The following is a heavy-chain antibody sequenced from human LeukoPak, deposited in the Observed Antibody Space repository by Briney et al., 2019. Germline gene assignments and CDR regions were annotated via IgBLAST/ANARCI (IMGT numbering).Heavy chain of an antibody. V-gene: IGHV4-39*01. Sequence: KSSETLSLTCTVSGGSISSYYWGWIRQPPGKGLEWIGSIYYSGSTYYNPSLKSRVTISVDTSKNQFSLKLSSVTAADTAVYYCARQAHGIVVVPVSVDYWGQGTLVTVSS. J-gene: IGHJ4*02. D-gene: IGHD2-2*01. CDR3: ARQAHGIVVVPVSVDY. CDR2: IYYSGST. CDR1: GGSISSYY.